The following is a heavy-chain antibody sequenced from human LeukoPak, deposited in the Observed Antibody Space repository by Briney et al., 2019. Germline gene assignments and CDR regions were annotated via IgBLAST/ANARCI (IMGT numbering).Heavy chain of an antibody. CDR1: GGSISSSSYY. Sequence: SETLSLTCTVSGGSISSSSYYWGWIRQPPGKGLEWIGEINHSGSTNYNPSLKSRVTISVDTSENQFSLKLSSVTAADTAVYYCARGGSPPNFDYWGQGTLVTVSS. V-gene: IGHV4-39*07. J-gene: IGHJ4*02. CDR2: INHSGST. CDR3: ARGGSPPNFDY. D-gene: IGHD3-16*01.